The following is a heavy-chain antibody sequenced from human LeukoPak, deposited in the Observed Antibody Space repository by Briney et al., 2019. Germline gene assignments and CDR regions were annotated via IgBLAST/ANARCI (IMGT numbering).Heavy chain of an antibody. Sequence: GGSLRLSCAASGFIFSSYWMNWVRQAPGKGLEWVSSISSSGSYIYYADSVKGRFTISRDNAKNSLYLQMNSLRAEDTAVYYCARGEVGSLWFGERDYYMDVWGKGTTVTVSS. CDR3: ARGEVGSLWFGERDYYMDV. CDR1: GFIFSSYW. J-gene: IGHJ6*03. V-gene: IGHV3-21*01. CDR2: ISSSGSYI. D-gene: IGHD3-10*01.